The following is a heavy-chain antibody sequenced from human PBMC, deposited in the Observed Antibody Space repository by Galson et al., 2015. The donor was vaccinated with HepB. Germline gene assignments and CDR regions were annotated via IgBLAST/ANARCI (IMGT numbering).Heavy chain of an antibody. CDR3: AKDIGSGGYSIDEGFDY. CDR1: GFTFSSYA. CDR2: ISYDGSNK. D-gene: IGHD3-22*01. J-gene: IGHJ4*02. V-gene: IGHV3-30-3*01. Sequence: SLRLSCAASGFTFSSYAMHWVRQAPGKGLEWVAVISYDGSNKYYADSVKGRFTISRDNSKNTLYLQMNSLRAEDTAVYYCAKDIGSGGYSIDEGFDYWGQGTLVTVSS.